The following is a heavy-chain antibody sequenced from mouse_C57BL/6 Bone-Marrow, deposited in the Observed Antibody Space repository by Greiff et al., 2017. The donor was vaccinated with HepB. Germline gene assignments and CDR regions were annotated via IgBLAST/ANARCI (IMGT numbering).Heavy chain of an antibody. D-gene: IGHD2-12*01. CDR3: TTEDSYYVYWYFDV. CDR2: IDPENGDT. J-gene: IGHJ1*03. V-gene: IGHV14-4*01. Sequence: EVQLQQSGAELVRPGASVKLSCTASGFNIKDDYMHWVKQRPEQGLEWIGWIDPENGDTEYASKFQGKATITADTSYNTAYLQLSSLTSDDTAVYYFTTEDSYYVYWYFDVWGTGTTVTVSS. CDR1: GFNIKDDY.